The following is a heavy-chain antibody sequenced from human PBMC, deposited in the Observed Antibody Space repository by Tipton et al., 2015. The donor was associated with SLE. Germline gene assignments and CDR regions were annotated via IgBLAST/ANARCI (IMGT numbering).Heavy chain of an antibody. J-gene: IGHJ6*02. CDR2: INSDGSST. V-gene: IGHV3-74*01. CDR1: GFTFSSYW. CDR3: ARGLRYYFGMDV. Sequence: SLRFSCAVSGFTFSSYWMHWVRQAPGKGLVWVSRINSDGSSTNYADSVKGRFTISRDNAKNTLYLQMNSLRAEDTAVYYCARGLRYYFGMDVWGQGTLVTVSS. D-gene: IGHD3-16*01.